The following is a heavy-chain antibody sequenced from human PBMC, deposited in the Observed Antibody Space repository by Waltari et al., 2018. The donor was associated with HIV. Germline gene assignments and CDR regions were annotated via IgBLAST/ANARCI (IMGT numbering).Heavy chain of an antibody. CDR2: ISGSGGST. V-gene: IGHV3-23*01. J-gene: IGHJ3*02. CDR3: AKEGQGLHSSGWYGAFDI. D-gene: IGHD6-19*01. Sequence: EVQLLESGGGLVQPGGSLRLSCAASGFTFSSYAMSWVRQAPGKGLEWVSAISGSGGSTYYADSVKGRFTISRDNSKNTLYLQMNSLRAEDTAVYYCAKEGQGLHSSGWYGAFDIWGQGTMVTVSS. CDR1: GFTFSSYA.